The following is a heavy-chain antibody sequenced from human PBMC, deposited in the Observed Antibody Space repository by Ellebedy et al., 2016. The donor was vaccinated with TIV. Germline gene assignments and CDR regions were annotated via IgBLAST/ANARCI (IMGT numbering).Heavy chain of an antibody. CDR1: GFTVKSNY. Sequence: GSLRLSCAASGFTVKSNYMSWIRQPPGKGLEWIGEINHSGNTNYNPSLKSRVTISVETSKNQFSLNLNSVTAADTAAYYCARGGTFSHGLWYFDYWGQGTLVTVSS. V-gene: IGHV4-34*01. CDR3: ARGGTFSHGLWYFDY. D-gene: IGHD5-18*01. CDR2: INHSGNT. J-gene: IGHJ4*02.